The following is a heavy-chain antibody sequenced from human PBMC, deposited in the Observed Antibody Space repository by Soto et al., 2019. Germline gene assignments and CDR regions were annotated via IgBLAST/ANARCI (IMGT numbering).Heavy chain of an antibody. CDR2: ISAYNGNT. Sequence: ASVKVSCKASGYTFTSYGISWVRQAPGQGLEWMGWISAYNGNTNYAQKLQGRVTMTTDTSTSTAYMELRSLRSDDTAVYYCARVGYCSGGSCYPTPSYYYYYMDVSGKGTTVTVSS. D-gene: IGHD2-15*01. J-gene: IGHJ6*03. V-gene: IGHV1-18*04. CDR3: ARVGYCSGGSCYPTPSYYYYYMDV. CDR1: GYTFTSYG.